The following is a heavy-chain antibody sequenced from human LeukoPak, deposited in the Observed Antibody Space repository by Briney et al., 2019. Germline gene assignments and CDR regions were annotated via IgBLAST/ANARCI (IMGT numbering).Heavy chain of an antibody. CDR2: ISSNGGST. CDR1: GFTFSSYA. D-gene: IGHD2-8*01. CDR3: AREFCTNGVCYKRFDY. V-gene: IGHV3-64*01. Sequence: GGSLRLSCAGSGFTFSSYAMHWVRQAPGKGLEYVSGISSNGGSTYHANSVKGRFSISRDNSKNTLYLQMGSLRPEDMAVYYCAREFCTNGVCYKRFDYWGQGTLVTVSS. J-gene: IGHJ4*02.